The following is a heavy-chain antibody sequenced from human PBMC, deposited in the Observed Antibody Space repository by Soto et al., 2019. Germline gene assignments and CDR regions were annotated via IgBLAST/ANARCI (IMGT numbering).Heavy chain of an antibody. V-gene: IGHV1-69*12. Sequence: QVQLVQSGGEVRKPGTSVKVSCRASGGIFSDYAISWVRQAPGQGLEWVGGIVPKYGTAKYARKFEDRVTLIAEELSSTACMEINGLRSEDTPLYYCARDMLSSIVAETPHLFESWGQGTRLTVSS. J-gene: IGHJ5*01. CDR1: GGIFSDYA. CDR2: IVPKYGTA. CDR3: ARDMLSSIVAETPHLFES. D-gene: IGHD2-21*02.